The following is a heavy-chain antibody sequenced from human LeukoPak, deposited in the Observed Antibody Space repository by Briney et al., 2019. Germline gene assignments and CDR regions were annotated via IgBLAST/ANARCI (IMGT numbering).Heavy chain of an antibody. Sequence: ASVKVSCKASGYTFTSYYMHWVRQAPGQGLEWMGIINPSGGSTSYAQKFQGRVTMTRDTSTSTVYMELSSLRSEDTAVYYCARGGKRGSAHWGDYFDYWGQGTLVTVSS. CDR2: INPSGGST. J-gene: IGHJ4*02. CDR1: GYTFTSYY. V-gene: IGHV1-46*01. CDR3: ARGGKRGSAHWGDYFDY. D-gene: IGHD3-16*01.